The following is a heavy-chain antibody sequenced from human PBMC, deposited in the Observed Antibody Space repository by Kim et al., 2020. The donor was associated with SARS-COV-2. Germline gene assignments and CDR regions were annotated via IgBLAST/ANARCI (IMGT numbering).Heavy chain of an antibody. J-gene: IGHJ6*02. D-gene: IGHD3-22*01. Sequence: ASVKVSCKVSGYTLTELSMHWVRQAPGKGLEWMGGFDPEDGETIYAQKFQGRVTMTEDTSTDTAYMELSSLRSEDTAVYYCATDRVTTAYYYDSSGYYYYGMDVWGQGTTVTVSS. V-gene: IGHV1-24*01. CDR1: GYTLTELS. CDR3: ATDRVTTAYYYDSSGYYYYGMDV. CDR2: FDPEDGET.